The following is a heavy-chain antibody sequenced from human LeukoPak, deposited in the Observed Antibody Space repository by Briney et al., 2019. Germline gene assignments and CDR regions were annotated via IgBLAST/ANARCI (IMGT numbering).Heavy chain of an antibody. CDR2: IRSRAYGGTT. Sequence: GRSLSLSCTASGFTFGDYAISWVRQAPGKGLEWVGFIRSRAYGGTTDHAASVKGRFTISRDDSKSIAYLQMNSLRTEDTAVYYCTRLVGYCSGGSCYEKVVFHYWGQGTLVTVSS. CDR3: TRLVGYCSGGSCYEKVVFHY. CDR1: GFTFGDYA. J-gene: IGHJ4*02. V-gene: IGHV3-49*04. D-gene: IGHD2-15*01.